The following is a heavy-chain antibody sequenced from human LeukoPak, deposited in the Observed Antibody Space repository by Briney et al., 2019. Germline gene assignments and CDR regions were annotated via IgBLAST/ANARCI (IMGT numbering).Heavy chain of an antibody. CDR3: ARDHKPFTDYGVYFSYWYYYYYIHG. CDR1: GDAFTGDY. Sequence: ASVKVSCKASGDAFTGDYMHGGRQAPGQGLEWMGWINPNSGGTNYAQKFQGRVTMTRDTSISTAYMELSRLRSDDTAVYYCARDHKPFTDYGVYFSYWYYYYYIHGWGKGTTVTVSS. V-gene: IGHV1-2*02. D-gene: IGHD4-17*01. J-gene: IGHJ6*03. CDR2: INPNSGGT.